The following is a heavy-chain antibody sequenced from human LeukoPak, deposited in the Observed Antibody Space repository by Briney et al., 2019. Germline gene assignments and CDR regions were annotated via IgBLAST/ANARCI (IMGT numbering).Heavy chain of an antibody. CDR2: IYYSGST. CDR1: GGSISGSSYY. J-gene: IGHJ4*02. V-gene: IGHV4-39*01. CDR3: ARHYGP. D-gene: IGHD3-10*01. Sequence: PSETLSLTCTVSGGSISGSSYYWGWIRQPPGKGLEWIGSIYYSGSTYYNPSLKSRVTISVDTSKNQFSLKLNSLTATDSAVYYWARHYGPWGQGTLVTVSS.